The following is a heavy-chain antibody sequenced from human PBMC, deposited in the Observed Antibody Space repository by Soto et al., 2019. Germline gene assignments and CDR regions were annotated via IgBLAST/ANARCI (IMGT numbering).Heavy chain of an antibody. Sequence: EVQLVESGGGLVQPGGSLRLSCAASGFTFNTYWMSWVRQAPGKGLEWVANIKPDGSATDYVDSVKVRFTISRDNANNSLFLQMNSLRAEDTAVYYCARNGRWGHGTFVTVSS. D-gene: IGHD2-8*01. V-gene: IGHV3-7*02. CDR1: GFTFNTYW. CDR3: ARNGR. CDR2: IKPDGSAT. J-gene: IGHJ4*01.